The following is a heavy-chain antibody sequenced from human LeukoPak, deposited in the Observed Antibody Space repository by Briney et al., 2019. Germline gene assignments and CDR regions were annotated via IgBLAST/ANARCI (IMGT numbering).Heavy chain of an antibody. CDR1: GYTLTDLS. D-gene: IGHD6-19*01. Sequence: ASVKVSCKVSGYTLTDLSMHWVRQTPGSGPEWMGGFDPEAGETVYAQKFQGRVTMTDDTSTDTAYMELSSLRSEDTAVYYCAADSRRSRGWFLPDRFDIWGQGTKVTVSS. CDR3: AADSRRSRGWFLPDRFDI. CDR2: FDPEAGET. J-gene: IGHJ3*02. V-gene: IGHV1-24*01.